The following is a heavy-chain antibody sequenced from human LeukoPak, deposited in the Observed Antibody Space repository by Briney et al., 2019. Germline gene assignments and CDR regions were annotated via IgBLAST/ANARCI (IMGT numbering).Heavy chain of an antibody. CDR2: IIPIFGTA. CDR1: GGTFSSYA. V-gene: IGHV1-69*05. J-gene: IGHJ3*02. Sequence: ASVKVSCKASGGTFSSYAISWVRQAPGQGLEWMGRIIPIFGTANYAQKFQGRVTITTDESTSTAYMELSSLRSEDTAVYYCARDQIAVAGIAFDIWGQGTMVTVSS. D-gene: IGHD6-19*01. CDR3: ARDQIAVAGIAFDI.